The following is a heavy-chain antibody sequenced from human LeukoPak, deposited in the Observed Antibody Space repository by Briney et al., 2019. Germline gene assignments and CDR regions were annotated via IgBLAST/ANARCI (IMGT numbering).Heavy chain of an antibody. CDR2: IYSGGST. V-gene: IGHV3-53*01. D-gene: IGHD3-10*01. CDR1: GFTVSSNY. CDR3: ARLYYYGRAGDY. J-gene: IGHJ4*02. Sequence: GGSLRLSCAASGFTVSSNYMSWVRQAPGKGLEWVSVIYSGGSTYYADSVKGRFTISRDDSKNTLYLQMNSLRAEDTAVYYCARLYYYGRAGDYWGQGTLVTVSS.